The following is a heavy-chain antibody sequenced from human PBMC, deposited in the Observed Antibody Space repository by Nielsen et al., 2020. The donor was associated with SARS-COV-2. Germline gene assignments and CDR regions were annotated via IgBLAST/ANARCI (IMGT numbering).Heavy chain of an antibody. CDR2: ISYDGSNK. Sequence: GESLKISCAASGCTFSSYAMRWVRQAPGKGLEWLAVISYDGSNKYYADSVKGRFTISRDNSKNTLYLQMNSLRAEETAVYYCAGELLLEFDIWGQGTMVTVSS. CDR1: GCTFSSYA. J-gene: IGHJ3*02. V-gene: IGHV3-30-3*01. D-gene: IGHD2-15*01. CDR3: AGELLLEFDI.